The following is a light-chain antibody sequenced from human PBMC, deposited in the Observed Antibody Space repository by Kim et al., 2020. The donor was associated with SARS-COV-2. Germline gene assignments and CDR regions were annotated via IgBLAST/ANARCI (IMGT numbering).Light chain of an antibody. Sequence: DIQMVQSPSSLSASVGDRVTITCRASQGISNSLAWYRQKPGKVPMLLIYGASTLQSGVPSRFSGSGSGTDFTLTISSLQPEDAATYYCQKYNSAPWTFGQGTKVDIK. CDR1: QGISNS. CDR2: GAS. J-gene: IGKJ1*01. CDR3: QKYNSAPWT. V-gene: IGKV1-27*01.